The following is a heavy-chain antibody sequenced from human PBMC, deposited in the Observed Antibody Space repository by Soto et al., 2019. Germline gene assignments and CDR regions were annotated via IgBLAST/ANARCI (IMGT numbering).Heavy chain of an antibody. V-gene: IGHV1-2*04. CDR1: GYTFTGYY. J-gene: IGHJ3*02. CDR2: INPNSGGT. Sequence: ASVKVSCKASGYTFTGYYMHWVRQAPGQGLEWMGWINPNSGGTNYAQKFQGWVTMTRDTSISTAYMELSRLRSDDTAVYYCARVGCSGGSCYEAFDIWGQGTMVTVS. CDR3: ARVGCSGGSCYEAFDI. D-gene: IGHD2-15*01.